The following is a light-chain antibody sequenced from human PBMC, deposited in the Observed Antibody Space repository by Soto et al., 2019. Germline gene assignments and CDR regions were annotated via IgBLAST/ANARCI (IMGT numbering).Light chain of an antibody. Sequence: EIVLTQSPGTLSLSPGERATLSCRASQSVTSNYLAWYQQNPGQAPRLLVYGASSRATGISDRFSGSGSGTEFTLTISSLQPDDFATYYCQQYNSYWTFGQGTKVDIK. CDR3: QQYNSYWT. V-gene: IGKV3-20*01. CDR1: QSVTSNY. J-gene: IGKJ1*01. CDR2: GAS.